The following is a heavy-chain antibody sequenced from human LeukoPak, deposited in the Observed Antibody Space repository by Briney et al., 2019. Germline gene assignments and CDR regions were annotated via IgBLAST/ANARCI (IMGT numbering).Heavy chain of an antibody. CDR3: ARGGRRYEYFDP. Sequence: PSETLSLTCTVSGGSISGYYWSWIRQPPGKGLEWIGYVYSSGGTNYIPSLKSRVAISLEMSNNQFSLKLNSVTAADTAVYYCARGGRRYEYFDPWGQGTLVTVSS. J-gene: IGHJ5*02. V-gene: IGHV4-59*01. CDR2: VYSSGGT. D-gene: IGHD3-16*01. CDR1: GGSISGYY.